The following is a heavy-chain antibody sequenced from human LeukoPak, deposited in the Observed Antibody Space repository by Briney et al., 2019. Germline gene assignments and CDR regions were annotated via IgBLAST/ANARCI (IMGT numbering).Heavy chain of an antibody. V-gene: IGHV3-48*01. CDR1: GFTFSAYH. CDR3: ARDRGAARPNDY. Sequence: PGGSLRLSCAASGFTFSAYHINWVRQAPGKGLEWISYISTTGTTIHYADSVKGRFAISRDNAKSSLYLQMNSLRTDDTGVYYRARDRGAARPNDYWGQGTLVAVSS. D-gene: IGHD6-6*01. CDR2: ISTTGTTI. J-gene: IGHJ4*02.